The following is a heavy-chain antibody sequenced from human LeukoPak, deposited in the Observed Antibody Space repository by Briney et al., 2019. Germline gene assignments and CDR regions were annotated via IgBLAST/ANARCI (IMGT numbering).Heavy chain of an antibody. J-gene: IGHJ4*02. D-gene: IGHD1-26*01. CDR2: ISSGSSYM. V-gene: IGHV3-21*01. Sequence: GGSLRLSCAASGFTFSSYSMNWVRQAPGKGLEWVSYISSGSSYMYYADSVKGRFTISRDNAKNSLYLQMNSLRAEDTAVYYCASPKRPPYYGLDYWGQGTLVTVSS. CDR3: ASPKRPPYYGLDY. CDR1: GFTFSSYS.